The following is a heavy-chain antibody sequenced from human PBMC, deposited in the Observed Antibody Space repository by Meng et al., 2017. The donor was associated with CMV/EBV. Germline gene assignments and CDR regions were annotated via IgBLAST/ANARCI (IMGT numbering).Heavy chain of an antibody. J-gene: IGHJ6*02. CDR2: IYYSGST. D-gene: IGHD3-10*01. V-gene: IGHV4-59*01. Sequence: SETLSLTCTVSGGSISSYYWSWIRQPPGKGLEWNGYIYYSGSTNYNPSLKSRVTISVDTSKNQFSLKLSSVTAADTAVYYCARDRVFGWSGWVRGVNNYGMDVWGQGTTVTVSS. CDR3: ARDRVFGWSGWVRGVNNYGMDV. CDR1: GGSISSYY.